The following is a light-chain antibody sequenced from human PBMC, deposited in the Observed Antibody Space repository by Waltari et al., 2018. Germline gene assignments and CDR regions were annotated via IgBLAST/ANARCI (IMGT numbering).Light chain of an antibody. CDR2: EVN. V-gene: IGLV2-8*01. CDR3: ASYAGTSKLV. CDR1: SSDIGGYNY. Sequence: QSALTQPPSASGSPGQSVTISCTGTSSDIGGYNYVSWYQQHPGKAPKLMIYEVNKRPSGVPDRCSGFKSVNTASLTVSGLQAEDEADYDCASYAGTSKLVFGGGTKLTVV. J-gene: IGLJ2*01.